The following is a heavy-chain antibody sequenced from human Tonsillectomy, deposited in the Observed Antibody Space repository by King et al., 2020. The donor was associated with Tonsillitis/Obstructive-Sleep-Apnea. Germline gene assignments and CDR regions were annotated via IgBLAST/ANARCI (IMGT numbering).Heavy chain of an antibody. V-gene: IGHV3-48*03. CDR3: ARILFGELSLDY. J-gene: IGHJ4*02. Sequence: VQLVESGGGLVQPGGSLRLSCAASGFTFSSYEMNWVRQAPGKGLEWVSYISSSGSIIYYADSVKGRFTISGDNAKNSLYLQMNSLRAEDTAVYYCARILFGELSLDYWGQGTLVTVSS. CDR1: GFTFSSYE. CDR2: ISSSGSII. D-gene: IGHD3-10*02.